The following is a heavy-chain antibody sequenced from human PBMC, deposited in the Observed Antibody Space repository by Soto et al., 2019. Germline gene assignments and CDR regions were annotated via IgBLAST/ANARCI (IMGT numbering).Heavy chain of an antibody. CDR3: AKDGEVTPLLWCGEFNY. Sequence: EVQLLESGGGLVQPGGSLRLSCAASGFTFSSYAMSWVRQAPGKGLEWVSAISGSGGSTYYADSVKGRFTISRDNSKNTLYLQMNSLRAEDTAVYYCAKDGEVTPLLWCGEFNYWGQGTLVTVSS. CDR2: ISGSGGST. J-gene: IGHJ4*02. CDR1: GFTFSSYA. D-gene: IGHD3-10*01. V-gene: IGHV3-23*01.